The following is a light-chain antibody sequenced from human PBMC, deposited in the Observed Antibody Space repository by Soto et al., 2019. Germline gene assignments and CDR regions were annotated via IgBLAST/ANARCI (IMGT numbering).Light chain of an antibody. CDR1: QGISNW. J-gene: IGKJ5*01. Sequence: DIQITPSPSTLCASIGYRVTIACRASQGISNWLAWYQQKPGKAPKLLTFHASSLESGVPSRFSGSGSGTEFTLTISSLQPDDFATYYCQQSNSTPITCGQGTRLEIK. V-gene: IGKV1-5*01. CDR2: HAS. CDR3: QQSNSTPIT.